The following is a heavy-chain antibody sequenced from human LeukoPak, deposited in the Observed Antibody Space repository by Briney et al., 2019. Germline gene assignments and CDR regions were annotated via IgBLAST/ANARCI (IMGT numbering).Heavy chain of an antibody. V-gene: IGHV3-48*01. CDR2: ISSSGSIM. CDR1: GFTFSNYN. J-gene: IGHJ4*02. CDR3: ARVWDGYSGEDY. Sequence: PGGSLRPSCAASGFTFSNYNMIWVRQAPGKGLESVSYISSSGSIMHYADSVRGRFTISRDNAKKSLYLQMNSLRAEDTAVYYCARVWDGYSGEDYWGQGTLVTVSS. D-gene: IGHD5-18*01.